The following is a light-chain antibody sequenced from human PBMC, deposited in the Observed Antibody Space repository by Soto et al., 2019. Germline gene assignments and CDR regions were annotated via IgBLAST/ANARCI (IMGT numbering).Light chain of an antibody. CDR3: SSYTSSSTWV. CDR1: SSDISSYNY. Sequence: QSALTQPASVSGSPGHSITISCTGTSSDISSYNYVSWYQQHPGKAPKLMIYEVSNRPSGVSNRFSGSKSGNTASLTISGLQAEDEADYYWSSYTSSSTWVFGGGTKLTVL. J-gene: IGLJ3*02. CDR2: EVS. V-gene: IGLV2-14*01.